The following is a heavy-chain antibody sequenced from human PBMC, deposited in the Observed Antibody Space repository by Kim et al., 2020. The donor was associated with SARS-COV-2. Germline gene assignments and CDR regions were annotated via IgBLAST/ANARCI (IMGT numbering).Heavy chain of an antibody. J-gene: IGHJ5*02. D-gene: IGHD3-3*01. CDR2: ISYDGSNK. CDR1: GFTFSSYA. CDR3: ARALRSYYDFWSGYPSGWFDP. Sequence: GGSLRLSCAASGFTFSSYAMHWVRQAPGKGLEWVAVISYDGSNKYYADSVKGRFTISRDNSKNTLYLQMNSLRAEDTAVYYCARALRSYYDFWSGYPSGWFDPWGQGTLVTVSS. V-gene: IGHV3-30-3*01.